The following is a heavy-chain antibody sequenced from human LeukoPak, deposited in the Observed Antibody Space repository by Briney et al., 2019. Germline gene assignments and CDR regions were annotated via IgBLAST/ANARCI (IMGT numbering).Heavy chain of an antibody. CDR1: GGSISSGDYY. V-gene: IGHV4-30-4*01. D-gene: IGHD3-22*01. CDR2: IYYSGST. J-gene: IGHJ3*02. CDR3: ARGFGIYDSSGYPQPNDAFDI. Sequence: SETLSLTCTVSGGSISSGDYYWSWIRQPPGKGLEWIGYIYYSGSTYYNPSLKSRVTISVDTSKNQFSLKLSSVTAADTAVYYCARGFGIYDSSGYPQPNDAFDIWGQGTMVTVSS.